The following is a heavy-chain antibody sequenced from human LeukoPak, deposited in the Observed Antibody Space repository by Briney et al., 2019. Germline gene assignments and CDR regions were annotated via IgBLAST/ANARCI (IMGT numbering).Heavy chain of an antibody. V-gene: IGHV3-7*01. D-gene: IGHD6-13*01. CDR1: RFTLLYYL. CDR2: IKGDGSEE. J-gene: IGHJ4*02. Sequence: GGCLRHSRVASRFTLLYYLFTWVRPAPWKGVGGVGNIKGDGSEEYYVDSVKGRFTITRDNAKYSLYLQMNSLRAEDTDLYYCARWTYSGSWWFVEYWGQGILVTVSS. CDR3: ARWTYSGSWWFVEY.